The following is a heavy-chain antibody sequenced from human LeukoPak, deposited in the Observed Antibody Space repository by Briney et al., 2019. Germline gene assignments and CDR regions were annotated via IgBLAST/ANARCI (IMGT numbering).Heavy chain of an antibody. Sequence: PGGSPRLACAASGFTFSTYWMHWVRQAPGKGLVWVSRIKSDGSSIMYADSVRGRFTISRDNAKNTLYLQMNSLRAEDTAVYYCARDLDYGGRSNFDHWGQGTLVTVSS. CDR2: IKSDGSSI. D-gene: IGHD4-23*01. CDR1: GFTFSTYW. J-gene: IGHJ4*02. CDR3: ARDLDYGGRSNFDH. V-gene: IGHV3-74*03.